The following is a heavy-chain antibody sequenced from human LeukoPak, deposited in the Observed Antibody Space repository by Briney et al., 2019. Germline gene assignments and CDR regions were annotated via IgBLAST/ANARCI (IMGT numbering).Heavy chain of an antibody. CDR2: ISSSSSTI. CDR3: ARDSALAHFDY. CDR1: GFTFSTYS. Sequence: GSLRLSCAASGFTFSTYSMNWVRQAPGKGLEWVSYISSSSSTIYYAGSVKGRFTISRDNAKNSLYLQMNSLRAEDTAVYYCARDSALAHFDYWGQGTLVTVSS. D-gene: IGHD5-12*01. J-gene: IGHJ4*02. V-gene: IGHV3-48*04.